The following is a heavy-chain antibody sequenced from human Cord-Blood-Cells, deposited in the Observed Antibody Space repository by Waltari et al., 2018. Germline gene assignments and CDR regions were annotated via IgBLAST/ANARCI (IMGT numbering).Heavy chain of an antibody. CDR3: AREGERGWFDP. CDR2: IYHSGST. V-gene: IGHV4-38-2*02. CDR1: GYSIRSGSS. D-gene: IGHD1-1*01. J-gene: IGHJ5*02. Sequence: QVQLQESGPGLVKPSETLSLTCAVSGYSIRSGSSWGWIRQPPGKGLEWIGSIYHSGSTYYNPSLKSRVTISVDTSKNQFSLKLSSVTAADTAVYYCAREGERGWFDPWGQGTLVTVSS.